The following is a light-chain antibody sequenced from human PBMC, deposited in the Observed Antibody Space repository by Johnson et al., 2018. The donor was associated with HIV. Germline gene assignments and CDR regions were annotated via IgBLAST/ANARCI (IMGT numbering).Light chain of an antibody. CDR2: DDN. CDR3: GTWDSSLSAYV. CDR1: SSNIEDNY. Sequence: QSVLTQPPSVSAASGQKVDISCSGGSSNIEDNYVSWYQQLPHTAPRLLISDDNKRPSGIPDRFSGSKSGASATLDITGLQPGDEADYYCGTWDSSLSAYVIGTGTKVPV. J-gene: IGLJ1*01. V-gene: IGLV1-51*01.